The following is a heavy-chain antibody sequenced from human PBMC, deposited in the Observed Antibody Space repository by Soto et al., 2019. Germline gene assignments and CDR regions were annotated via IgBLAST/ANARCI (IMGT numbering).Heavy chain of an antibody. CDR1: GFTFSHAW. CDR3: STEPLDY. J-gene: IGHJ4*02. V-gene: IGHV3-15*01. Sequence: VQLVESGGGLVKPGGSLRLSCAASGFTFSHAWMSWVRQAPGKGLEWVGRIKSKTDGGTTNYAAPVKGRFTISRDDSENTLFLQMNSLKTEDTAVYFCSTEPLDYWGQGTLVTVSS. CDR2: IKSKTDGGTT.